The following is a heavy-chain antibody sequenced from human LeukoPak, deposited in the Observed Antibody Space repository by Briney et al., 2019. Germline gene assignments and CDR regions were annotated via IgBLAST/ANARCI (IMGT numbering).Heavy chain of an antibody. V-gene: IGHV1-24*01. D-gene: IGHD3-10*01. CDR1: GNTLRDLA. Sequence: SVKVSCKVFGNTLRDLAMHWVRQAPGQGLEWMGGLDNQFGKKTYAQKFQGRVSMTEDTSTDTAYMELSSLRSEDTAIYYCATSGISLVRGVALGYYYYMDAWGTGTTVTVSS. CDR3: ATSGISLVRGVALGYYYYMDA. CDR2: LDNQFGKK. J-gene: IGHJ6*03.